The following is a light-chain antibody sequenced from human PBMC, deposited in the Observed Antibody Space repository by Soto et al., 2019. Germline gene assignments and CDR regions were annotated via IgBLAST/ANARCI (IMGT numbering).Light chain of an antibody. Sequence: QSVLTQPPSVSGAPGQRVTVSCTGSSSNIGSTYDVQWYQQLPGTAPKLLIHGNTDRPSGVPDRFSGSKSGTSASLAITGFRADVRAIFSCHSNDDALGANFVFGTGTKVTAL. CDR3: HSNDDALGANFV. CDR1: SSNIGSTYD. V-gene: IGLV1-40*01. J-gene: IGLJ1*01. CDR2: GNT.